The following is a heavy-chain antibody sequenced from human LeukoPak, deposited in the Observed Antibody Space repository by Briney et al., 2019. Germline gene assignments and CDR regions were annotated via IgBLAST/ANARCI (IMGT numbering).Heavy chain of an antibody. D-gene: IGHD4-17*01. CDR1: GGSISSYY. J-gene: IGHJ4*02. CDR2: INHSGST. CDR3: ARASHDYGDYSHCDC. Sequence: SETLSLTCTVSGGSISSYYWSWIRQPPGKGLEWIGEINHSGSTNYNPSLKSRVTISVDKSKNQFSLKLSSVTAADTAVYYCARASHDYGDYSHCDCWGQGTLVTVSS. V-gene: IGHV4-34*01.